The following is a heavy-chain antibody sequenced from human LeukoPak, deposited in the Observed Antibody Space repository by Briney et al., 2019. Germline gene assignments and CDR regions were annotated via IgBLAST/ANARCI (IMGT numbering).Heavy chain of an antibody. CDR1: GFTFSSYG. Sequence: PGRSLRLSCAASGFTFSSYGMHWVRQAPGKGLEWVSAISGSGGSTYYADSVKGGFTISRDNSKNTLYLQMNSLRAEDTAVYYCAPGRGSGWYEFDYWGQGALVTVSS. J-gene: IGHJ4*02. CDR3: APGRGSGWYEFDY. D-gene: IGHD6-19*01. V-gene: IGHV3-23*01. CDR2: ISGSGGST.